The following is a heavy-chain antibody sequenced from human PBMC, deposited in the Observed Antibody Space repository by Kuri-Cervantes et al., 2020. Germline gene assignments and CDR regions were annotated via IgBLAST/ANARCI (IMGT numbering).Heavy chain of an antibody. CDR1: GGSISGYY. J-gene: IGHJ4*02. D-gene: IGHD6-13*01. CDR2: IYYSGST. V-gene: IGHV4-59*01. CDR3: AKARRQLVKDYFDY. Sequence: SETLSLTCTVSGGSISGYYWSWIRQPPGKGLECIGYIYYSGSTSYNPSLKSRVTISVDTSKKQFSLKLSSVTAADTAVYYCAKARRQLVKDYFDYWGQGTLVTVSS.